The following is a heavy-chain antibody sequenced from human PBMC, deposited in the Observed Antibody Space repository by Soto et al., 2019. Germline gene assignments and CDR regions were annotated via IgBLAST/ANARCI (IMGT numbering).Heavy chain of an antibody. Sequence: SETLSLTCTVSDGSISSGGYYWSWIRQHPGKGLEWIGYIYYSGSTYYNPSLKSRVTISVDTSKNQFSLKLSSVTAADTAVYYCARAVDIVATMWSYGMDVWGQGTTVTVSS. V-gene: IGHV4-31*03. CDR1: DGSISSGGYY. J-gene: IGHJ6*02. CDR2: IYYSGST. D-gene: IGHD5-12*01. CDR3: ARAVDIVATMWSYGMDV.